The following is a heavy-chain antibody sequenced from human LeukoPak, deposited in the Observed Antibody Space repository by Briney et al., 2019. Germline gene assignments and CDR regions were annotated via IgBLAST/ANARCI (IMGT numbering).Heavy chain of an antibody. CDR3: ARARAPSWFDP. CDR1: GFIFSSYD. CDR2: IGTAGDT. Sequence: GGSLRLSCAASGFIFSSYDMHWVRQATGKGLEWVSAIGTAGDTYYPGSVKGRFTISRENAKNSLYLQMNSLRAGDTAVYYCARARAPSWFDPWGQGTLVTVSS. V-gene: IGHV3-13*01. J-gene: IGHJ5*02.